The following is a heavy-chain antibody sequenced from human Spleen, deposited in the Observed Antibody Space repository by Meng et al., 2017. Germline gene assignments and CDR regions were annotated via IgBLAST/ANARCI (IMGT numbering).Heavy chain of an antibody. D-gene: IGHD6-25*01. J-gene: IGHJ4*02. Sequence: LVVAPGAEVKKPGASVKVSCKPSGYNFPDYYIHWVRRAPGQGLEWMGRINPKSGDTHYAQKFQARVTMTGDTSISTAYMELSGLRSDDTAMYYCARDEDISAAGKLFGDYWGQGTLVTVSS. CDR3: ARDEDISAAGKLFGDY. CDR2: INPKSGDT. V-gene: IGHV1-2*06. CDR1: GYNFPDYY.